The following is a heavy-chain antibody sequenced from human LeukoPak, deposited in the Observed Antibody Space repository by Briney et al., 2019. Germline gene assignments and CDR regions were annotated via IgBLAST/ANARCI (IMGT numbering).Heavy chain of an antibody. CDR3: ARDFAYYYDSSGCYDAFDI. J-gene: IGHJ3*02. D-gene: IGHD3-22*01. CDR2: ISSSGSTI. CDR1: GFTFSDYY. V-gene: IGHV3-11*01. Sequence: GGSLRLSCAASGFTFSDYYMSWIRQAPGKGLEWVSYISSSGSTIYYADSVKGRFTISRDNAKNSLYLQMNSLRAEDTAVYYCARDFAYYYDSSGCYDAFDIWGQGTMVTVSS.